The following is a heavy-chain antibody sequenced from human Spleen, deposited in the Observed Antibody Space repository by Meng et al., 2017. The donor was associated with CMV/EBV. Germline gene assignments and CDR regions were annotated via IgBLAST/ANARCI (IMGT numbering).Heavy chain of an antibody. V-gene: IGHV3-43D*03. CDR2: ISWDGGST. CDR1: GFTFDAYA. D-gene: IGHD6-6*01. Sequence: SCAASGFTFDAYAMHWVRQAPGKGLEWVSLISWDGGSTYYADSVKGRFTISRDNSKNSLYLQMNSLRAEDTALYYCAKGTSSSPPHYWGQGTLVTVSS. CDR3: AKGTSSSPPHY. J-gene: IGHJ4*02.